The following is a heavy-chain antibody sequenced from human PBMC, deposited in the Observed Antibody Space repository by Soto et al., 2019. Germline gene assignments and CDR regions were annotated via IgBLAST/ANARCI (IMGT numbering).Heavy chain of an antibody. D-gene: IGHD6-19*01. CDR3: ARVGSSGWYDFWFDP. Sequence: SETLSLTCAVYGGSFSGYYWSWIRQPPGKGLERIGEINHSGSTNYNPSLKSRVTISVDTSKNQFSLKLSSVTAADTAVYYCARVGSSGWYDFWFDPWGQGTLVTVSS. CDR1: GGSFSGYY. CDR2: INHSGST. J-gene: IGHJ5*02. V-gene: IGHV4-34*01.